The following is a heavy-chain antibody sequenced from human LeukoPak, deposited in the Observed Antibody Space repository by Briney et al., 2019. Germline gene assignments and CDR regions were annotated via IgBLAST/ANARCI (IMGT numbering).Heavy chain of an antibody. CDR3: ARGQDYYDSSPYYFDY. CDR1: GGSISSSGYY. D-gene: IGHD3-22*01. V-gene: IGHV4-39*07. J-gene: IGHJ4*02. Sequence: SETLSLTCTVSGGSISSSGYYWGWIRQPPGKGLEWIGSIYYSGSTYYNPSLKSRVTISVDTSKNQFSLKLSSVTAADTAVYYCARGQDYYDSSPYYFDYWGQGTLVTVSS. CDR2: IYYSGST.